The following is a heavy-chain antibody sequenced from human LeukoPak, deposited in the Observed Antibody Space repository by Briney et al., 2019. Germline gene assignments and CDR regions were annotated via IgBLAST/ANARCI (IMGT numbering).Heavy chain of an antibody. CDR3: ARENVATIAARSLDY. Sequence: ASETLSLTCTVSGASVSSNYWSWIRQPAGKGLEWIGRIQTSGSTNYNPSLKSRVTMSVDTSRNHFSLNLSSVTAADTAVYYCARENVATIAARSLDYWGQGTLVTVSS. D-gene: IGHD6-6*01. CDR1: GASVSSNY. CDR2: IQTSGST. V-gene: IGHV4-4*07. J-gene: IGHJ4*01.